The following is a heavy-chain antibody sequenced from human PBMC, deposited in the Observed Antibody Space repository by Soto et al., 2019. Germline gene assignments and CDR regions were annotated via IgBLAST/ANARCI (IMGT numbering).Heavy chain of an antibody. CDR2: IDPSDSQT. V-gene: IGHV5-10-1*01. Sequence: GESMKISGKGSGYSFAVYCITWVLQKPWKGLEWMGRIDPSDSQTYYSPSFRGHVTISVTKSITTVFLQWSSLRASDTAMYYCARQIYDSDTGPNFQYYFDSWGQGTPVTVSS. CDR1: GYSFAVYC. J-gene: IGHJ4*02. CDR3: ARQIYDSDTGPNFQYYFDS. D-gene: IGHD3-22*01.